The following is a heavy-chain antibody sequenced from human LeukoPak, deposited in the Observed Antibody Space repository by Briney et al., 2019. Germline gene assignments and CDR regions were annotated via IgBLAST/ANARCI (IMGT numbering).Heavy chain of an antibody. CDR3: ASGMRVGPNI. CDR2: IYSGGST. CDR1: GFTVSSNY. Sequence: PGGSLRLSCAASGFTVSSNYMSWVRQAPGKGLEWVSVIYSGGSTYYADSVKGRFTISRDNAKNSLYLQMNSLRVEDTAVYYCASGMRVGPNIWGQGTLVTVSS. V-gene: IGHV3-53*01. J-gene: IGHJ4*02. D-gene: IGHD1-26*01.